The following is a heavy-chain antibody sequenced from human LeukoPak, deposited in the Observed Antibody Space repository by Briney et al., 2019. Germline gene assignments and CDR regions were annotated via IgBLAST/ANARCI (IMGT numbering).Heavy chain of an antibody. CDR1: GGSISSTSYY. CDR2: FYYTGSI. V-gene: IGHV4-39*07. J-gene: IGHJ3*02. Sequence: SETLSLTCLVSGGSISSTSYYWGWIRQSPGRGLEWIGSFYYTGSIFDNQSLRSRVTISVDTSKNQFSLKLSSVTAADTAVYYCAISYPGSAFDIWGQGTMVTVSS. D-gene: IGHD2-2*02. CDR3: AISYPGSAFDI.